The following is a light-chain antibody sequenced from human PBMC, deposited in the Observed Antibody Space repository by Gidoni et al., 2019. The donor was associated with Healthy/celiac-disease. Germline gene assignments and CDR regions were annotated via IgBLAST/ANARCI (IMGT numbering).Light chain of an antibody. Sequence: EIVMTHSPATLSVSPGERATLSCRASQSVSSNLAWYQQKPGQAPRLLIYGASTRATGIPARFSGSGSGTEFTLTISSLQSEDFAVYYCQQYNNWSPVTFGQXTKVEIK. CDR3: QQYNNWSPVT. J-gene: IGKJ1*01. CDR1: QSVSSN. CDR2: GAS. V-gene: IGKV3-15*01.